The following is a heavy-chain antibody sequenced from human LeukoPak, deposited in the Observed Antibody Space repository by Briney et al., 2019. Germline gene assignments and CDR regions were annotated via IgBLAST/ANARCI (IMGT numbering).Heavy chain of an antibody. CDR1: GFTFSGSA. CDR3: ARLRMWELLGAFDI. CDR2: IRSKANNYAT. J-gene: IGHJ3*02. D-gene: IGHD1-26*01. V-gene: IGHV3-73*01. Sequence: GGSLRLSCAASGFTFSGSAMHWVRQASGKGLEWIGRIRSKANNYATAYGASVKGRFTISRDDSENTTYLQMNSLKTEDTAVYYCARLRMWELLGAFDIWGQGTMVTVSS.